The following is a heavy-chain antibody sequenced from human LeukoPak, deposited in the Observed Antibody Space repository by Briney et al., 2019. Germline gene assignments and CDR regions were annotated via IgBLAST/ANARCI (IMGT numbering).Heavy chain of an antibody. CDR2: IIPIFGTA. Sequence: GASVKVSCKASGGTFSSYAISWVRQAPGQGLEWMGGIIPIFGTANYAQKFQGRVTITADKSTSTAYMELSSLRSEDTAVYYCARGRDYVWGSHDYWGQGTLVTVSS. D-gene: IGHD3-16*01. CDR1: GGTFSSYA. J-gene: IGHJ4*02. CDR3: ARGRDYVWGSHDY. V-gene: IGHV1-69*06.